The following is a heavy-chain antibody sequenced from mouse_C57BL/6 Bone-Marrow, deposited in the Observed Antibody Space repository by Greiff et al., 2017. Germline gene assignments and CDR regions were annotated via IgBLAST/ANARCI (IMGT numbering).Heavy chain of an antibody. V-gene: IGHV6-6*01. CDR3: TRRYYGSSLFAY. J-gene: IGHJ3*01. CDR2: IRNKANNHAT. CDR1: GFTFSDAW. D-gene: IGHD1-1*01. Sequence: EVMLVESGGGLVQPRGSMKLSCAASGFTFSDAWMDWVRQSPEKGLEWVAEIRNKANNHATYYAESVKGRFTISRDDSKSSVYLQMNSLRAEDTGIYYCTRRYYGSSLFAYWGQGTLVTVSA.